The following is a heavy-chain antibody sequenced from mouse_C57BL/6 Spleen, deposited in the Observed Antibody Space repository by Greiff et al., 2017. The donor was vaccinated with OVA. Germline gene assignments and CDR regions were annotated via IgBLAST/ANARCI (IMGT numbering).Heavy chain of an antibody. D-gene: IGHD1-1*01. J-gene: IGHJ2*01. CDR1: GFTFSDYG. Sequence: EVKLVESGGGLVKPGGSLKLSCAASGFTFSDYGMHWVRQAPEKGLEWVAYISSGSSTIYYADTVKGRFTISRDNAKNTLFLQMTSLRSEDTAMYYCARTLLDWGQGTTLTVSS. CDR3: ARTLLD. V-gene: IGHV5-17*01. CDR2: ISSGSSTI.